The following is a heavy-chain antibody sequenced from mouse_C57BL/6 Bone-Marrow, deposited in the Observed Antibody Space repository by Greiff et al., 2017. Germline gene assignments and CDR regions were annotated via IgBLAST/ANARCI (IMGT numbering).Heavy chain of an antibody. CDR2: IHPNSGST. V-gene: IGHV1-64*01. Sequence: VQLQQSGAELVKPGASVKLSCKASGYTFTSYWMHWVKQRPGQGLEWIGMIHPNSGSTNYNEKFKSKATLTVDKSSRTAYMQLSSLTSEDSAVYYCARFLCITTVRWGQGTTLTVSS. CDR3: ARFLCITTVR. CDR1: GYTFTSYW. D-gene: IGHD1-1*01. J-gene: IGHJ2*01.